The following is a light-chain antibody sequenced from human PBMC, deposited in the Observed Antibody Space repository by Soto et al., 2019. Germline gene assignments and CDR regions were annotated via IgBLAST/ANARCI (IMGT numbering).Light chain of an antibody. J-gene: IGKJ1*01. V-gene: IGKV1-39*01. CDR1: QSISSY. CDR3: QQSYSTLRT. CDR2: GAS. Sequence: DIQMTQSPASLSASVGDRITITCRASQSISSYLNWYQQRPGQAPNLLIYGASRLQSGVPSRFSGSGSGTEFTLIISSLQPEDFATYYCQQSYSTLRTFGQGTKVEIK.